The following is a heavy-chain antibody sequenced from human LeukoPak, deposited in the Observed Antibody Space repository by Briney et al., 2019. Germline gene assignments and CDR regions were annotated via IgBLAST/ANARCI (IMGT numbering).Heavy chain of an antibody. Sequence: GGSLRLSCAASGFTFSSYWMNWARQAPGEGLEWVASIKGDGSEKYYVDSVKGRFTISRDNAKNSLYLQMNSLRAEDTAVYFCARDRGWRSGGYYLYYFDFWGQGTLVTVSS. V-gene: IGHV3-7*01. J-gene: IGHJ4*02. D-gene: IGHD3-22*01. CDR3: ARDRGWRSGGYYLYYFDF. CDR1: GFTFSSYW. CDR2: IKGDGSEK.